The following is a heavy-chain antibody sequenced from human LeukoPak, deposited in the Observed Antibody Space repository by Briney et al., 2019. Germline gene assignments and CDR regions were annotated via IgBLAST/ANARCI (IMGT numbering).Heavy chain of an antibody. Sequence: GGSLRLSCAPSGFTFSNYAMSWVRQAPGEGLEWVSAFNGDGSTYYSDSVKGRFTISRETSKNTLYLQMNSLRAGDTAVYYCARVVEIGGSGSYYTYFDYWGQGTLVTVSS. D-gene: IGHD3-10*01. CDR3: ARVVEIGGSGSYYTYFDY. J-gene: IGHJ4*02. V-gene: IGHV3-23*01. CDR2: FNGDGST. CDR1: GFTFSNYA.